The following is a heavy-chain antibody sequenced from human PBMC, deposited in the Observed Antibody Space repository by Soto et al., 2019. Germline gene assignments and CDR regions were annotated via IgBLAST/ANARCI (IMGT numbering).Heavy chain of an antibody. D-gene: IGHD3-10*01. J-gene: IGHJ6*02. CDR3: ASGSIIRAMDV. Sequence: GGSLRLSCAASGFTFSDYYMSWIRQAPGKGLEWVSYISGSSDYIDYADSVKGRFTISRDNAKNSLYLQMNSLRAGDTAVYFCASGSIIRAMDVWGQGTTVTVSS. CDR1: GFTFSDYY. CDR2: ISGSSDYI. V-gene: IGHV3-11*06.